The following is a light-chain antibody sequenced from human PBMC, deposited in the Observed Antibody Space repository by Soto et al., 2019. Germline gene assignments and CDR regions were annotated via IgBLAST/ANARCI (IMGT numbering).Light chain of an antibody. J-gene: IGLJ1*01. CDR2: DVG. CDR1: SSDVGGYNY. V-gene: IGLV2-14*01. Sequence: QSVLTQPASVSGSPGQSITISCTGASSDVGGYNYVSWYQQHPGKAPKVLISDVGNRPSGISNCFSGSKSGNTASLTISGLQAEDEADYYCSANTSIDTWVLGTGTKVTVL. CDR3: SANTSIDTWV.